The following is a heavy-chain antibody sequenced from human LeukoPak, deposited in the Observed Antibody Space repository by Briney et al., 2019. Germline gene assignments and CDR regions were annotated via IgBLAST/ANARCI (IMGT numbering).Heavy chain of an antibody. CDR3: ARKVATRTNWFDP. CDR1: GYTFTGYY. J-gene: IGHJ5*02. D-gene: IGHD5-12*01. V-gene: IGHV1-8*02. Sequence: ASVKVSCKASGYTFTGYYMHWVRQAPGQGLEWMGWMNPNSGNTGYAQKFQGRVTMTRNTSISTAYMELSSLRSEDTAVYYCARKVATRTNWFDPWGQGTLVTVSS. CDR2: MNPNSGNT.